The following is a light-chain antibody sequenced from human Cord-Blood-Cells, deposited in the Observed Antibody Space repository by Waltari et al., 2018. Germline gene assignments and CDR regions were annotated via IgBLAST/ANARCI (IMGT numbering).Light chain of an antibody. Sequence: QSALTQPPSASGSPGQSVTISCTGPSSDLGGYNYVSWYQQHPGKAPKLMIYEVSKRPSGVPDRFSGSKSGNTASLTVSGLQAEDEADYYCSSYAGSNNVVFGGGTKLTVL. V-gene: IGLV2-8*01. CDR2: EVS. J-gene: IGLJ2*01. CDR3: SSYAGSNNVV. CDR1: SSDLGGYNY.